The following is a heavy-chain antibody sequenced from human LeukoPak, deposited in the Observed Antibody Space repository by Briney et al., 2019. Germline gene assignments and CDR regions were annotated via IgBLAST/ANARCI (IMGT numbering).Heavy chain of an antibody. D-gene: IGHD2-2*02. CDR1: GFTFSSHA. Sequence: GGSLRLSCAASGFTFSSHAMEWGRQAPGKGVEWVAVISYDGRNKDYADSVKGRFTISRDNSKNTLYLQMNSLRPEDTAVYYCARDPYCSSTGCYTQFDSSGQGTLVTVSS. V-gene: IGHV3-30*04. J-gene: IGHJ4*02. CDR2: ISYDGRNK. CDR3: ARDPYCSSTGCYTQFDS.